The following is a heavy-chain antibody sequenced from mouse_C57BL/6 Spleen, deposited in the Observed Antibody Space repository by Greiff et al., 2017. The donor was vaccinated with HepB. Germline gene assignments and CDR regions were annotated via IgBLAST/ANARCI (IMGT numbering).Heavy chain of an antibody. Sequence: EVHLVESGGGLVKPGGSLKLSCAASGFTFSSYAMSWVRQTPEKRLEWVATISDGGSYTYYPDNVKGRFTISRDNAKNNLYLQMSHLKSEDTAMYYCARDLGSSGPHYFDYWGQGTTLTVSS. CDR3: ARDLGSSGPHYFDY. V-gene: IGHV5-4*01. CDR1: GFTFSSYA. CDR2: ISDGGSYT. D-gene: IGHD3-2*02. J-gene: IGHJ2*01.